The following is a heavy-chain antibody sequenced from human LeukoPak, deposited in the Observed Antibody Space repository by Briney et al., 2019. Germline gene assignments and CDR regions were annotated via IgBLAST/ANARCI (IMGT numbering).Heavy chain of an antibody. V-gene: IGHV4-30-4*08. Sequence: SETLSLTCTVSGDSISSSSYSWGWIRQPPGKGLEWIGYIYYSGSTYYNPSLKSRVTISVDTSKNQFSLKLSSVTAADTAVYYCARGSSNHPAREAFDIWGQGTMVTVSS. CDR1: GDSISSSSYS. CDR3: ARGSSNHPAREAFDI. J-gene: IGHJ3*02. CDR2: IYYSGST. D-gene: IGHD1-14*01.